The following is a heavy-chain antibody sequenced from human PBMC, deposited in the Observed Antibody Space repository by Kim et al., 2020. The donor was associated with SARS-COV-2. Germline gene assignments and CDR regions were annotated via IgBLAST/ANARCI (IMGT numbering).Heavy chain of an antibody. CDR2: INSDGGTP. D-gene: IGHD1-26*01. J-gene: IGHJ4*02. Sequence: GGSLRLSFAASGFAFSSYWMHWVRQAPGKGLVWFSRINSDGGTPSYADSLKGRFTISRDNAKTTLYRQMNSLRPGDTAVYYCASRRYTGTYYYFYYCGQG. CDR1: GFAFSSYW. V-gene: IGHV3-74*01. CDR3: ASRRYTGTYYYFYY.